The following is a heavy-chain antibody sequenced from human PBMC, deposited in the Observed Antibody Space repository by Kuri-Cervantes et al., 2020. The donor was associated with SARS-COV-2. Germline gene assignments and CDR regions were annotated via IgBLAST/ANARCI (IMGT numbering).Heavy chain of an antibody. CDR2: INPSGGST. CDR3: ARDLLTQGWFDP. D-gene: IGHD1-26*01. Sequence: ASVKVSCKASGYTFTSYYMHWVRQAPGQGLEWMGIINPSGGSTSYARKFQGRVTMTRDTSTSTVYMELSSLRSEDTAVYYCARDLLTQGWFDPWGQGTLVTVSS. J-gene: IGHJ5*02. CDR1: GYTFTSYY. V-gene: IGHV1-46*01.